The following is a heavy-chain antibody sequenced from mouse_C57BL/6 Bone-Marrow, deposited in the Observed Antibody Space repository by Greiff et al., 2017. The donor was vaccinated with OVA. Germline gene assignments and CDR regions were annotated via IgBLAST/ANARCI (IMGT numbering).Heavy chain of an antibody. J-gene: IGHJ4*01. CDR3: ARHGALYYGNYYAMDY. CDR1: GFTFSSYG. D-gene: IGHD2-1*01. Sequence: EVQVVESGGDLVKPGGSLKLSCAASGFTFSSYGMSWVRQTPDKRLELVATISSGGSYTYYPDSVKGRFTISRDNAKNTLYLQMSSLKSEDTAMYYCARHGALYYGNYYAMDYWGQGTSVTVSS. CDR2: ISSGGSYT. V-gene: IGHV5-6*01.